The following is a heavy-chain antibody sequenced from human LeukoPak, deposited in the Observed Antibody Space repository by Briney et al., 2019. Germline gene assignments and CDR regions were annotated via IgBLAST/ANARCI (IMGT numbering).Heavy chain of an antibody. CDR3: QSRFLEWLLDY. Sequence: SETLSLTCAVYGRSFSGYYWSWIRQPPGKGLEWIGEINHSGSTNYNPSLKSRVTISVDTSKNQFSLKLSSVTAADTAVYYCQSRFLEWLLDYWGQGTLVTVSS. V-gene: IGHV4-34*01. J-gene: IGHJ4*02. CDR2: INHSGST. CDR1: GRSFSGYY. D-gene: IGHD3-3*01.